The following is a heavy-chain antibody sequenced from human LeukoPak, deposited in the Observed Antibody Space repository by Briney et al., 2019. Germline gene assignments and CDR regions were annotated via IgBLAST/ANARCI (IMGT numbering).Heavy chain of an antibody. Sequence: GGSLRLSCAASGFTFSSYSMNWVRQAPGKGLEWVSSISSSSSYIYYADSVKGRFTISRDNAKNSLYLQMNSLRAEDTAVYYCARPITIYGVVGDDYWGQGTLVTVSS. V-gene: IGHV3-21*01. D-gene: IGHD3-3*01. J-gene: IGHJ4*02. CDR3: ARPITIYGVVGDDY. CDR1: GFTFSSYS. CDR2: ISSSSSYI.